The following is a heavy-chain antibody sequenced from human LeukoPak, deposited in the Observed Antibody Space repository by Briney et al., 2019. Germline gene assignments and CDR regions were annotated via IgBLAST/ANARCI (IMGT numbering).Heavy chain of an antibody. V-gene: IGHV3-7*01. Sequence: GGPLRLSCAASGFTFSSYWMSWVRQAPGKGLEWVANIKQDGSEKYYVDSVKGRFTISRDNAKNSLYLQMNSLRAEDTAVYYCARVDIVVVTASSYYGMDVWGQGTTVTVSS. J-gene: IGHJ6*02. CDR3: ARVDIVVVTASSYYGMDV. CDR1: GFTFSSYW. CDR2: IKQDGSEK. D-gene: IGHD2-21*02.